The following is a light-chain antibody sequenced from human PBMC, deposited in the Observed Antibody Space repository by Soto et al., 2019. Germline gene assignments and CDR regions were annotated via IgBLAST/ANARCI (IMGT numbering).Light chain of an antibody. CDR3: QQYNNWTPLT. Sequence: EVVMTQSPATLSVSPGERATLSCRASQSVSSNLAWYQQKPGQAPRLLIYGASTRATGIPARFSGSGSGTEFPLTISHLQSEDFAVYYCQQYNNWTPLTLGGGTTVDIK. J-gene: IGKJ4*01. CDR2: GAS. V-gene: IGKV3-15*01. CDR1: QSVSSN.